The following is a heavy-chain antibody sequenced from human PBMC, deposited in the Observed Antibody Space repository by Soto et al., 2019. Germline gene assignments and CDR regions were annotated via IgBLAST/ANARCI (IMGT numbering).Heavy chain of an antibody. Sequence: QVQLVQSGAEVKKPGSSVKVSCKASGGTFSSYAITWVRQAPGQGLEWMGEIIPIFDTANYAQKFQGRVTITADESTSPGYMELSSLRSEDTAVYYCARDRGPSSGYYPSWFDPWGQGTLVTVSS. CDR3: ARDRGPSSGYYPSWFDP. V-gene: IGHV1-69*12. D-gene: IGHD3-22*01. J-gene: IGHJ5*02. CDR2: IIPIFDTA. CDR1: GGTFSSYA.